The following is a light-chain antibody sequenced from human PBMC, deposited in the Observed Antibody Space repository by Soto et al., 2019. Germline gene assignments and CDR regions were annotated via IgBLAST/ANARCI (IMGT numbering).Light chain of an antibody. Sequence: EIVLTQSPDTLSLSPGERATLSCRASQSIRSERLAWYQQKPGQAPRLLIYGASTRATGIPARFSGSGSGTEFTLTISSLQSEDFAVYYCQQYNNWPRTFGQGTKGDSK. CDR1: QSIRSER. V-gene: IGKV3-15*01. J-gene: IGKJ1*01. CDR2: GAS. CDR3: QQYNNWPRT.